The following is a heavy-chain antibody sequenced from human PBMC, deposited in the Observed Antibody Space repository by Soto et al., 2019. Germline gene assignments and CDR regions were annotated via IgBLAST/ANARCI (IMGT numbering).Heavy chain of an antibody. V-gene: IGHV1-8*01. Sequence: ASVKVSCKASGYTFTSYDINWVRQATGQGLEWMGWMNPNSGNTGYAQKFQGRVTMTRNTSISTAYMELSSLRSEDTAVYYCARPDYYGSGNAYHWFDPWGQGTLVTVSS. CDR2: MNPNSGNT. D-gene: IGHD3-10*01. J-gene: IGHJ5*02. CDR1: GYTFTSYD. CDR3: ARPDYYGSGNAYHWFDP.